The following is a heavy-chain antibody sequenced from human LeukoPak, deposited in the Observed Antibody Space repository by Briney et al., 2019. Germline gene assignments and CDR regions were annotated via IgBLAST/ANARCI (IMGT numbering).Heavy chain of an antibody. D-gene: IGHD5-18*01. CDR1: GFTFSSYA. J-gene: IGHJ4*02. V-gene: IGHV3-23*01. CDR2: ISGSGGST. Sequence: GGSLRLTCAASGFTFSSYAMSWVRQAPGKGLEWVSSISGSGGSTYYADSVKGRFTISRDNSKNTLYLQMNSLRAEDTAVYYCAKDDRIQTRRYSYNYWGQGTLVTVSS. CDR3: AKDDRIQTRRYSYNY.